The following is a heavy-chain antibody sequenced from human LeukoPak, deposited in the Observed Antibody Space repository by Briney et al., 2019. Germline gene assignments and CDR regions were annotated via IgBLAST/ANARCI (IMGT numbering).Heavy chain of an antibody. CDR3: ARDNPIPLDFDY. Sequence: GGSLRLSCAASGFTFSSYAMSWVRQAPGKGLEWVANIKQDGSEKYYVDSVKGRFTISRDNAKNSLYLQMNSLRAEDTAVYYCARDNPIPLDFDYWGQGTLVTVSS. J-gene: IGHJ4*02. V-gene: IGHV3-7*03. CDR1: GFTFSSYA. CDR2: IKQDGSEK.